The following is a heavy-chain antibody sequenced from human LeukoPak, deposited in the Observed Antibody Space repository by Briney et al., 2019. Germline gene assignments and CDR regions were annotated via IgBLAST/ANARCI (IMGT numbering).Heavy chain of an antibody. CDR2: ISSSSSYT. CDR3: AREGDFWSGYYSV. Sequence: GGSLRLSCAASGFSFSSYSMNWVRQAPGKRLEWVSSISSSSSYTYYADSVKGRFTISRDNSKNSLYLQMSSLRAEDAALYYCAREGDFWSGYYSVWGQGTLVTVSS. CDR1: GFSFSSYS. V-gene: IGHV3-21*01. J-gene: IGHJ4*02. D-gene: IGHD3-3*01.